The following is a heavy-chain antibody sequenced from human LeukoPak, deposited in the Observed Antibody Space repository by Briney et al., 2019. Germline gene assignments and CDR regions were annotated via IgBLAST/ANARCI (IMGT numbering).Heavy chain of an antibody. D-gene: IGHD3-10*01. CDR3: ARRIRGAPTDY. CDR1: GYTFTTYD. V-gene: IGHV1-8*01. J-gene: IGHJ4*02. Sequence: ASVKVSCKASGYTFTTYDLNWVRQATGQGPEWMGWMNPNSGNTGYAQKFQGRVTMTRNISITTAYMELSNLTSEDTAVYYCARRIRGAPTDYWGQGTLVTVSS. CDR2: MNPNSGNT.